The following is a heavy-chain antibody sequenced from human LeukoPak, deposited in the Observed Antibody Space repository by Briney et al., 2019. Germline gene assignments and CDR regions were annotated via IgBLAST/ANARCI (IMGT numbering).Heavy chain of an antibody. CDR1: GDSISNYY. J-gene: IGHJ3*02. CDR3: ARDQYASGWYDAFDI. Sequence: PSETLSLTCTVSGDSISNYYWSWIRQPPGKGLEWIGCIYYSGSTNYNPSLKSRVTISVDTSKNQFSLKLNSVTAADTAVYYCARDQYASGWYDAFDIWGQGTLVTVSS. V-gene: IGHV4-59*01. CDR2: IYYSGST. D-gene: IGHD6-19*01.